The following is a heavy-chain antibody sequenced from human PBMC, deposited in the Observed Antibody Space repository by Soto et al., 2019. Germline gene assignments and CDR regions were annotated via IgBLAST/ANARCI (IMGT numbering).Heavy chain of an antibody. D-gene: IGHD5-12*01. CDR1: GGSISSGGYY. Sequence: QVQLQESGPGLVKPSQTLSLTCTVSGGSISSGGYYWSWIRQHPGKGLEWIGYIYYSGSTYYNPSLMSRVTISVDTPKNQFSLKLSSVTAADTAVYYCARATRGRRWLQFGYYFDYWGQGTLVTVSS. CDR2: IYYSGST. CDR3: ARATRGRRWLQFGYYFDY. J-gene: IGHJ4*02. V-gene: IGHV4-31*03.